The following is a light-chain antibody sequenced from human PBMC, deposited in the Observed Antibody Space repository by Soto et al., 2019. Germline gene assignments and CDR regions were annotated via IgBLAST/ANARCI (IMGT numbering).Light chain of an antibody. V-gene: IGKV1-27*01. CDR2: AAS. J-gene: IGKJ1*01. Sequence: DIQMTQSPSSLSASVGDRVTITCRASQGISNYLAWYQQKLGKVPKLLIYAASTLQSGVPSRLSGSGSGTDFTLTISCLQPEDVETYYCQKYNSAPRTSSQGTKVEIK. CDR1: QGISNY. CDR3: QKYNSAPRT.